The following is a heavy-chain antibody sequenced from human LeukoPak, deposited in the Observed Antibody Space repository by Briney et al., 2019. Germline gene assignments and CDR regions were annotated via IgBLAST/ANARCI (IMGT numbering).Heavy chain of an antibody. D-gene: IGHD1-26*01. CDR1: GFNFSNYR. CDR2: ISSSSSYI. Sequence: GGSLRLSCVASGFNFSNYRINWVRQAPGKGLEWVSSISSSSSYIYYADSVKGRFTISRDNAKNSLYLQMNSLRAEDTAVYYCARALGGGSYYLFDYWGQGTLVTVSS. CDR3: ARALGGGSYYLFDY. J-gene: IGHJ4*02. V-gene: IGHV3-21*01.